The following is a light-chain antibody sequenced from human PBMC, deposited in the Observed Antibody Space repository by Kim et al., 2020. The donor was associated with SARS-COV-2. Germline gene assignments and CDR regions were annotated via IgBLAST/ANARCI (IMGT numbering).Light chain of an antibody. J-gene: IGKJ2*01. CDR2: DAS. CDR1: QDISNY. CDR3: QQYDHLPPT. V-gene: IGKV1-33*01. Sequence: DIQMTQSPSSLSASVGDRVTITCQASQDISNYLNWYQQKPGKAPKLLIYDASNLETGVPSRFSGSGSGTDFTFTISSLQPEDIATYYCQQYDHLPPTFRQGTELEL.